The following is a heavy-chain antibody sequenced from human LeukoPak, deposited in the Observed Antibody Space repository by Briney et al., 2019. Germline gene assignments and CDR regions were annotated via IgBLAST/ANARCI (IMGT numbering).Heavy chain of an antibody. CDR3: ARYDRGHLLPSDYYYYYMDV. J-gene: IGHJ6*03. D-gene: IGHD1-1*01. Sequence: PGGSLRLSCVDSGFIFITYSTNRVRQAPGKGLEWVSYISSSSNTIHYADSVKGRFTISRDNAKNSLYLQMNSLRAEATAVYYSARYDRGHLLPSDYYYYYMDVWGKGTTVTVSS. CDR2: ISSSSNTI. CDR1: GFIFITYS. V-gene: IGHV3-48*01.